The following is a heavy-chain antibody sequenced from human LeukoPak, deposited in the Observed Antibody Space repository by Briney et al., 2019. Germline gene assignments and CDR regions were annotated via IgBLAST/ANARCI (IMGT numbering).Heavy chain of an antibody. CDR1: GFTFSSYW. CDR3: ARASGWYFFGDPIDY. Sequence: GGSLRLSCAASGFTFSSYWMSWVRQAPGKGLEWVANIKQDGSEKYYVDSVKGRFTISRDNAKNSLYLQMNSLRAEDTAVYYCARASGWYFFGDPIDYWGQGTLVTVSS. V-gene: IGHV3-7*01. J-gene: IGHJ4*02. CDR2: IKQDGSEK. D-gene: IGHD6-19*01.